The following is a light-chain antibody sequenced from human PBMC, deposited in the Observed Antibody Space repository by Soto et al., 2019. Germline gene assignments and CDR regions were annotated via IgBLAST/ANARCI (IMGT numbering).Light chain of an antibody. CDR3: QKYNNWPLT. V-gene: IGKV3-11*01. CDR1: QSVSSY. Sequence: EIVLTQAPATLSLSPGERSTLSCRASQSVSSYLAWYQQKPGQAPRLLIYGASNRATGIPDRFSGSGSGTAFTLPISRLEPEDFAVYYCQKYNNWPLTFGGGNKV. J-gene: IGKJ4*02. CDR2: GAS.